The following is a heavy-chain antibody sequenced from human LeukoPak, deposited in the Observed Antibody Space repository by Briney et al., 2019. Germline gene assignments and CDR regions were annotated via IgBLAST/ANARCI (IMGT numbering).Heavy chain of an antibody. CDR2: MNPNSGNT. V-gene: IGHV1-8*01. Sequence: ASVKVSCKASGYTFTSYDINWVRQATGQGLEWMGWMNPNSGNTGYAQKFQGRVTMTRNTSISTAYMELSSLRSEDTAVYYCARGRNDYVWGSYRYILYYFDYWGQGTLVTVSS. CDR3: ARGRNDYVWGSYRYILYYFDY. CDR1: GYTFTSYD. D-gene: IGHD3-16*02. J-gene: IGHJ4*02.